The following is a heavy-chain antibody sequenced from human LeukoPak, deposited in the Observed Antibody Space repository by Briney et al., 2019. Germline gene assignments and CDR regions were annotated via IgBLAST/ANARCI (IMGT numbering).Heavy chain of an antibody. D-gene: IGHD6-13*01. J-gene: IGHJ4*02. CDR2: IYYSGST. CDR3: ARESSSSWYFDY. Sequence: PSETPSLTCTVSGGSISSYYWSWIRQPPGKGLEWIGYIYYSGSTNYNPSLKSRVTISVDTSKNQFSLKLSSVTAADTAVYYCARESSSSWYFDYWGQGTLVTVSS. V-gene: IGHV4-59*01. CDR1: GGSISSYY.